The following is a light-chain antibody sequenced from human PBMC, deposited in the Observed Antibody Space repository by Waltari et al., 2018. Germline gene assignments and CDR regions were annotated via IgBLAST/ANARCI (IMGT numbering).Light chain of an antibody. V-gene: IGKV6-21*01. CDR1: QTIGSN. CDR3: QQSATLPYT. CDR2: YAS. J-gene: IGKJ2*01. Sequence: EIMLTQSPDFQSVTPKEKVTITCRASQTIGSNLHWYQQKPDQSPKLLIKYASQSFSGVSSRFNGSGSGRDFTLTINALEGEDVATYYCQQSATLPYTFGQGTKLEMK.